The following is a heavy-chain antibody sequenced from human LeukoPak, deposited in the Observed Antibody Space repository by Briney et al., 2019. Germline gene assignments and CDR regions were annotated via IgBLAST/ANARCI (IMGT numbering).Heavy chain of an antibody. CDR1: GFTFSSYA. CDR2: ISWNSGSI. D-gene: IGHD3-22*01. J-gene: IGHJ4*02. CDR3: AKVRVGMTYDSSGYAFDY. V-gene: IGHV3-9*01. Sequence: GGSLRLSCAASGFTFSSYAMSWVRQAPGKGLEWVSGISWNSGSIGYADSVKGRFTISRDNAKNSLYLQMNSLRAEDTALYYCAKVRVGMTYDSSGYAFDYWGQGTLVTVSS.